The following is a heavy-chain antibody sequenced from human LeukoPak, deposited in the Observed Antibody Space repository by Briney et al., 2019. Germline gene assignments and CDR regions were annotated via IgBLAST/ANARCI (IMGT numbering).Heavy chain of an antibody. CDR1: GYTFSNYG. J-gene: IGHJ5*02. CDR2: INPNSGGT. D-gene: IGHD6-19*01. Sequence: GASVKVSCKASGYTFSNYGISWVRQAPGQGLEWMGWINPNSGGTNYAQKFQGRVTMTRDTSISTAYMELSRLRSDDTAVYYCARVPSSGWYGTNWFDPWGQGTLVTVSS. V-gene: IGHV1-2*02. CDR3: ARVPSSGWYGTNWFDP.